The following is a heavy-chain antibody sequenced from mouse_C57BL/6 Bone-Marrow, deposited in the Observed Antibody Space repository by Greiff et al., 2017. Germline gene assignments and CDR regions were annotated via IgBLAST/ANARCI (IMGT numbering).Heavy chain of an antibody. Sequence: VQRVESGPELVKPGASVKISCKASGYAFSSSWMNWVKQRPGKGLEWIGRIYPGDGDTNYNGKFKGKATLTADKSSSTAYMQLSSLTSEDSAVYFCARSPYDYDSFAYWGQGTLVTVSA. CDR1: GYAFSSSW. CDR2: IYPGDGDT. V-gene: IGHV1-82*01. J-gene: IGHJ3*01. CDR3: ARSPYDYDSFAY. D-gene: IGHD2-4*01.